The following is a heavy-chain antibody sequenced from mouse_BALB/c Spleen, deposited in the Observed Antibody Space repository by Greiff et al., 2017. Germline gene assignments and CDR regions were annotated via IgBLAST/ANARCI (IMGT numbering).Heavy chain of an antibody. CDR3: ARKTRTNGSSYSWYFDD. CDR1: GFSLSRYS. Sequence: QVQLKQSGPGLVAPSQSLSITCTVSGFSLSRYSVYWVRQPPGKGLEWLGMIWGGGSTDYNSALISRLGISKDNSKSQVFLKMNNLQTDDTTMYYSARKTRTNGSSYSWYFDDWGAGTTVTVSS. V-gene: IGHV2-6-4*01. J-gene: IGHJ1*01. D-gene: IGHD1-1*01. CDR2: IWGGGST.